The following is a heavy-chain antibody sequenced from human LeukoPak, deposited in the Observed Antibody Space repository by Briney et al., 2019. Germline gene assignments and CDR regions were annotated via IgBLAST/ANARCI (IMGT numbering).Heavy chain of an antibody. D-gene: IGHD2-2*02. CDR2: ISSSGSTI. V-gene: IGHV3-48*03. CDR3: ARLGYCSSTSCYNYYYYMDV. Sequence: PGGSLRLSCAASGFTFSSYEMNWVRQAPGKGLEWVSYISSSGSTIYYADSVKGRFTISRDNAKNSLYLQMNSLRAEDTAVYYCARLGYCSSTSCYNYYYYMDVWGKGTTVTISS. CDR1: GFTFSSYE. J-gene: IGHJ6*03.